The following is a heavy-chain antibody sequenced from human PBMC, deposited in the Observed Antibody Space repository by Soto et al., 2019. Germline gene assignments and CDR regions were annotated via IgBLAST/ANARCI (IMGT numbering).Heavy chain of an antibody. CDR2: IVPIFGTA. J-gene: IGHJ4*02. CDR1: GGTFSSYG. D-gene: IGHD2-21*02. Sequence: SVKVSCKASGGTFSSYGISWVRQAPGQGLEWMGKIVPIFGTANYAQKFQGRVTITADESTSTAYMDLSSLRSEDTAVYYCARHGMSDWTGEFDYWGQGTLVTVSS. V-gene: IGHV1-69*13. CDR3: ARHGMSDWTGEFDY.